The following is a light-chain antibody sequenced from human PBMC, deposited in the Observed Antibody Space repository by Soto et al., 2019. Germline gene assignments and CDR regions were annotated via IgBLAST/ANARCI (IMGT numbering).Light chain of an antibody. CDR1: DTDIGGADY. CDR3: SSHAGSNNDV. CDR2: EVS. J-gene: IGLJ1*01. V-gene: IGLV2-8*01. Sequence: QSALTQPASVSGSPGQSITVSCTGTDTDIGGADYVSWYQQHPGKAPKLIIYEVSKRPSGVPDRFSGSKSGNTASLTVSGLQAEDEADYYCSSHAGSNNDVFGTGTKLTVL.